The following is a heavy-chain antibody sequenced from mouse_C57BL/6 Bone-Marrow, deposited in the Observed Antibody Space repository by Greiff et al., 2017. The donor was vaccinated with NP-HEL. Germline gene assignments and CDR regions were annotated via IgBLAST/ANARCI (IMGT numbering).Heavy chain of an antibody. J-gene: IGHJ2*01. CDR2: IYPRSGNT. D-gene: IGHD2-1*01. CDR1: GYTFTSYG. V-gene: IGHV1-81*01. CDR3: AMKDYYGNYFDY. Sequence: VKLMESGAELARPGASVKLSCKASGYTFTSYGISWVKQRTGQGLEWIGEIYPRSGNTYYNEKFKGKATLTADKSSSTAYMELRSLTSEDSAVYFCAMKDYYGNYFDYWGQGTTLTVSS.